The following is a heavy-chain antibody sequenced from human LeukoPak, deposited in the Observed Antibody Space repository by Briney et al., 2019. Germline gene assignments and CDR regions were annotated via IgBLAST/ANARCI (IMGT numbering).Heavy chain of an antibody. D-gene: IGHD5-12*01. CDR1: GFTFSSYA. CDR3: ARGPSGYHNT. CDR2: ISNSGGTT. Sequence: PGGSLRLSCAASGFTFSSYAMSWVRQAPGKGLEWVSTISNSGGTTYYADSVKGRFTISRDDSENTLYLQMNSLRAEDTAVYYCARGPSGYHNTGGQGTLVTVSS. V-gene: IGHV3-23*01. J-gene: IGHJ4*02.